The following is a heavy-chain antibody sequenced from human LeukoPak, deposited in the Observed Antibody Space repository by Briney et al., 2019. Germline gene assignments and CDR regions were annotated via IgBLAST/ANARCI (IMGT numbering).Heavy chain of an antibody. V-gene: IGHV1-2*02. CDR2: INPNSGGT. Sequence: GASVKVSCKASGYTFTGYYMHWVRQAPGQGLEWMGWINPNSGGTNYAQKFQGRVTITADKSTSTAYMELSSLRSEDTAVYYCARASELTVTGYFDYWGQGTLVTVSS. CDR3: ARASELTVTGYFDY. J-gene: IGHJ4*02. CDR1: GYTFTGYY. D-gene: IGHD4-17*01.